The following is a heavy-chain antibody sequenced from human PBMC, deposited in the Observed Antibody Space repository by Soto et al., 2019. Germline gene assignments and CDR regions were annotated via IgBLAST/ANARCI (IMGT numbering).Heavy chain of an antibody. D-gene: IGHD5-12*01. Sequence: QVRLQESGPGLLKPSETLSLTCTVSGGSINTFYWSWVRQPAGKGLEWIGRIFSSGSTSFNPSLESRVEMSVDTSKNHFYINLSSVTAADMAVYYCAREGSYSAYNFAHGIQLWSFDFWGQGALVTVSS. CDR1: GGSINTFY. CDR3: AREGSYSAYNFAHGIQLWSFDF. V-gene: IGHV4-4*07. J-gene: IGHJ4*02. CDR2: IFSSGST.